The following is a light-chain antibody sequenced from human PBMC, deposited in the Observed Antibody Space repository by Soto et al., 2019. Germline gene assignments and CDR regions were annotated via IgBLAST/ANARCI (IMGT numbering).Light chain of an antibody. V-gene: IGKV1-33*01. CDR2: DAS. CDR3: QQYDNLPLT. Sequence: DIQMTQSPSSLSASVGDRVTITCQASQDITNYLNWYQQKPGKAPKLLIYDASNLETGVPSRFSGSGSGTDFTFTISSLQPEDSATYYCQQYDNLPLTLGGWTKVEIK. J-gene: IGKJ4*01. CDR1: QDITNY.